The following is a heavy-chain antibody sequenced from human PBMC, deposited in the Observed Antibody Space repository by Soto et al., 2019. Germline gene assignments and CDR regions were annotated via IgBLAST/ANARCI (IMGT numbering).Heavy chain of an antibody. V-gene: IGHV1-46*01. CDR1: GYTFTXYY. CDR2: INPSGGST. D-gene: IGHD6-13*01. CDR3: ATSHSSSWPMDYYGMDV. Sequence: ASVKVSCKASGYTFTXYYMHWVRQAPGQGLEWMGIINPSGGSTSYAQKFQGRVTMTRDTSTSTVYMELSSLRSEDTAVYYCATSHSSSWPMDYYGMDVWGQGTTVTVSS. J-gene: IGHJ6*02.